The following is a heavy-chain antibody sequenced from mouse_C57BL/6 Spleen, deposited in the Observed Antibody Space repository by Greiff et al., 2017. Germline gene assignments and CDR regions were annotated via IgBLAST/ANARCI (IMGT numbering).Heavy chain of an antibody. Sequence: VQLQQSGPELVKPGASVKISCKASGYTFTDYYMNWVKQSHGKSLEWIGDINPNNGGTSYNQKFKGKATLTVDKSSSTAYMELRSLTSEDSAVYYCARRSISNWWYYFDYWGQGTTLTVSS. CDR1: GYTFTDYY. J-gene: IGHJ2*01. D-gene: IGHD2-5*01. CDR3: ARRSISNWWYYFDY. V-gene: IGHV1-26*01. CDR2: INPNNGGT.